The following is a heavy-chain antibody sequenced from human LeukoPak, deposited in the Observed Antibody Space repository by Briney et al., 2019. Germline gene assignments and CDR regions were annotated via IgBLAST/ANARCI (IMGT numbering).Heavy chain of an antibody. J-gene: IGHJ4*02. D-gene: IGHD2/OR15-2a*01. Sequence: GGSLRLSCAASGFTFSDYYMSWIRQAPGKGLEWVSYISSSGSTIYYADSVKGRFTISRDNSKNTLYLQMNSLRAEDTAVYYCATSGEGAVSATLYGDYWGQGTLVTVSS. V-gene: IGHV3-11*01. CDR1: GFTFSDYY. CDR2: ISSSGSTI. CDR3: ATSGEGAVSATLYGDY.